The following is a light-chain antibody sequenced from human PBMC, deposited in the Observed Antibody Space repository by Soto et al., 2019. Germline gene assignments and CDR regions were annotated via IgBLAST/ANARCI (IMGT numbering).Light chain of an antibody. J-gene: IGKJ1*01. CDR1: QGIRNY. CDR3: QQVNSYPIT. CDR2: IAS. V-gene: IGKV1-9*01. Sequence: DIQMTQSPSTLSASVGDSVTITCRASQGIRNYLAWYQQKPGRAPKLLIYIASTLQSGVPSRFSGSYSGTGFTLTITSLQPEDFATYYCQQVNSYPITFGQGTKVDIK.